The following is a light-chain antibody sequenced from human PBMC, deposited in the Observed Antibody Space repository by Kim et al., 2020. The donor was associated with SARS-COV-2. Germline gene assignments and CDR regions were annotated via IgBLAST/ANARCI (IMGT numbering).Light chain of an antibody. V-gene: IGLV1-44*01. J-gene: IGLJ2*01. CDR2: SND. CDR1: TSNIGKNT. CDR3: AVWDDSLSGFLV. Sequence: QSVLTQSPSASGTPGQRVTISCSGSTSNIGKNTVNWFQQLPGTAPKLLIFSNDQRPPGVPDRFSGPRSGTSASLAISGLRSEDEAEYYCAVWDDSLSGFLVFGGGTQLTVL.